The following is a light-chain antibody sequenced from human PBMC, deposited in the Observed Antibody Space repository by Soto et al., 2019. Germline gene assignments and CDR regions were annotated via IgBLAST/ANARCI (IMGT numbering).Light chain of an antibody. Sequence: EIVLTQSPATLSLSPGERATLSCRASQSVSSYLAWYQQKPGQAPRLLMYDASNRATGIPARFSGSGSGTDFTLTISSLEPEEFAVYYCQQRSNWPLFTFGPGTKVDIK. V-gene: IGKV3-11*01. CDR3: QQRSNWPLFT. CDR1: QSVSSY. CDR2: DAS. J-gene: IGKJ3*01.